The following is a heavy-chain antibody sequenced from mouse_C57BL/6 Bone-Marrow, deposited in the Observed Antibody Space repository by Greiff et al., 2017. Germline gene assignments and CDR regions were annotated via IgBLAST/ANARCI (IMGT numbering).Heavy chain of an antibody. CDR3: ARERGLLPYAMDY. J-gene: IGHJ4*01. Sequence: QVQLQQSGAELVKPGASVKMSCKASGYTFTSYWITWVKQRPGQGLEWIGDIYPGSGSTNYNEKFKSKATLTVDTSSSTAYMQLSSLTSEDSAVYDCARERGLLPYAMDYWGQGTSVTVSS. CDR2: IYPGSGST. D-gene: IGHD1-1*01. V-gene: IGHV1-55*01. CDR1: GYTFTSYW.